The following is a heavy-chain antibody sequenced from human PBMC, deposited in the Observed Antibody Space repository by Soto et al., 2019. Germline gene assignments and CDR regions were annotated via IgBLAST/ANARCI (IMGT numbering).Heavy chain of an antibody. Sequence: SETLSLTCAVHGGSFSGYYWSWIRQPPGKGPEWIGEIKHSGSTFYNPSLKSRVTLSIDTSKNQFSLKLSSVTAADTAVYFCAGTTFFSQKYNWFDPWGQGXLVTVSS. CDR3: AGTTFFSQKYNWFDP. J-gene: IGHJ5*02. V-gene: IGHV4-34*01. CDR2: IKHSGST. CDR1: GGSFSGYY. D-gene: IGHD3-3*02.